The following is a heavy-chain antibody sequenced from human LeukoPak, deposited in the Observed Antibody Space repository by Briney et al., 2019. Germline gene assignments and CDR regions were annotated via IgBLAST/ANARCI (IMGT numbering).Heavy chain of an antibody. CDR3: ARSRGWYSSMGIDY. Sequence: SETLSLTCAVYGGSFSGYYWSWIRQPPGKGLEWIGEINHSGSTNYNPSLKSRVTISVDTSKNQFSLKLSSVTAADTAVYYCARSRGWYSSMGIDYWGRGTLVTVSS. J-gene: IGHJ4*02. V-gene: IGHV4-34*01. CDR2: INHSGST. D-gene: IGHD6-19*01. CDR1: GGSFSGYY.